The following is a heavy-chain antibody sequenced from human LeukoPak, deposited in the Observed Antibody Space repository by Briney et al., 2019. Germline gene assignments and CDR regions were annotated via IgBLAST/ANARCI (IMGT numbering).Heavy chain of an antibody. V-gene: IGHV4-38-2*02. Sequence: SETLSLTCTVSGYSISSGYYWGWIRQPPGKGLEWIGSIYYSGSTYYNPSLKSRVTISVGTSKNQFSLKLSSVTAADTAVYYCASVVGATDDAFDIWGQGTMVTVSS. CDR3: ASVVGATDDAFDI. D-gene: IGHD1-26*01. J-gene: IGHJ3*02. CDR2: IYYSGST. CDR1: GYSISSGYY.